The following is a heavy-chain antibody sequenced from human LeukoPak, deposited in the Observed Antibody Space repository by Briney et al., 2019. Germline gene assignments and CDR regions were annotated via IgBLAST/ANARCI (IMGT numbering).Heavy chain of an antibody. V-gene: IGHV1-2*02. D-gene: IGHD3-22*01. CDR1: GYTFTAYY. Sequence: ASVKLSCKAAGYTFTAYYIHWVRQAPGQGFEWMGWIKFDNGETNYTQGIQHSVTMTRDKTINTVYMELSELKSDDTPVYYCARVGGYYDSGAPPGWFTYYDYWGQGTLVTVSS. J-gene: IGHJ4*02. CDR3: ARVGGYYDSGAPPGWFTYYDY. CDR2: IKFDNGET.